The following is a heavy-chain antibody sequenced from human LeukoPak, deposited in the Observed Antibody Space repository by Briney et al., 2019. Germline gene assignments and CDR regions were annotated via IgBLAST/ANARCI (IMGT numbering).Heavy chain of an antibody. CDR3: ARGSVTNDAFDI. CDR2: IGIGGTAV. Sequence: GGSLRLSCEASGFTFSSYEMNWVRQAPGKGLEWVSCIGIGGTAVHNADCVKGRSTVFRDNAKNTLYLQMNSLRAEDTAVYYCARGSVTNDAFDIWGQGTMVTVSS. CDR1: GFTFSSYE. D-gene: IGHD2-21*02. V-gene: IGHV3-48*03. J-gene: IGHJ3*02.